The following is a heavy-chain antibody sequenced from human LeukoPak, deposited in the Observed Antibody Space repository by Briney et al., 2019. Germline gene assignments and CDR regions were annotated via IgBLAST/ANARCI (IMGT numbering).Heavy chain of an antibody. D-gene: IGHD2-15*01. J-gene: IGHJ4*02. Sequence: GGSLRLSCAASGFTFSSYWMSWVRQAPGKGLEWVANIKQDGSEKYYVDSVKGRFTISRDNAKNSLYLQMNSLRADDTAVYYCAKGSVAHGGWSDYWGQGTLVTVSS. CDR2: IKQDGSEK. CDR3: AKGSVAHGGWSDY. CDR1: GFTFSSYW. V-gene: IGHV3-7*01.